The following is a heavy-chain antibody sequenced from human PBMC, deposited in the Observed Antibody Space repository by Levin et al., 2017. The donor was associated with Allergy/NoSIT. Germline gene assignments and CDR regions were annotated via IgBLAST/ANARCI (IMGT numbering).Heavy chain of an antibody. J-gene: IGHJ2*01. V-gene: IGHV4-39*01. D-gene: IGHD3-9*01. Sequence: PSETLSLTRTVSGGSISSSSYYWGWIRQPPGKGLEWIGSIYYSGSTYYNPSLKSRVTISVDTSKNQFSLKLSSVTAADTAVYYCARVRTYYDILTGYYPGWYFDLWGRGTLVTVSS. CDR2: IYYSGST. CDR1: GGSISSSSYY. CDR3: ARVRTYYDILTGYYPGWYFDL.